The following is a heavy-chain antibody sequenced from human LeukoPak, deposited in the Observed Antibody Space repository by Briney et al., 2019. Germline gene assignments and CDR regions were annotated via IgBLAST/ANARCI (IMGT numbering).Heavy chain of an antibody. CDR2: IYTSGST. D-gene: IGHD3-10*01. J-gene: IGHJ4*02. Sequence: SETLSLTCTVSGVSISSYYWSWIRQPAGKGLEWIGRIYTSGSTNYNPSLKSRVTMSVDTSKNQFSLKLSSVTAADTAVYYCARESFQFHYGSGSSPYYFDYWGQGTLVTVSS. CDR3: ARESFQFHYGSGSSPYYFDY. V-gene: IGHV4-4*07. CDR1: GVSISSYY.